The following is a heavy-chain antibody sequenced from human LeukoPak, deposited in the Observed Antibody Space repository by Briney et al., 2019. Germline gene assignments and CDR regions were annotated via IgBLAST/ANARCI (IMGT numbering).Heavy chain of an antibody. CDR2: IYTSGST. D-gene: IGHD3-10*01. Sequence: SETLSLTCTVSGGPISSYYWSWMRQPAGKGLEWIGRIYTSGSTNYNPSLKSRVTMSVDKSKNQLSLKLSSVTAADTAVYYCARDGESPPDSSFDYWGQGTLVTVSS. J-gene: IGHJ4*02. CDR1: GGPISSYY. CDR3: ARDGESPPDSSFDY. V-gene: IGHV4-4*07.